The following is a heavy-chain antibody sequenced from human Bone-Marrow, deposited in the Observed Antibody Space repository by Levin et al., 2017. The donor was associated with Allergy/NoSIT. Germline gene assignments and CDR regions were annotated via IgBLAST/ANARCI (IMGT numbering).Heavy chain of an antibody. CDR2: IKSKTDGGTT. D-gene: IGHD2-15*01. Sequence: GESLKISCAASGFTFSNAWMSWVRQAPGKGLEWVGRIKSKTDGGTTDYAAPVKGRFTISRDDSKNTLYLQMNSLKTEDTAVYYCTTGGVLGWVDCRGGSCQTHYYYGMDVWGQGTTVTVSS. CDR3: TTGGVLGWVDCRGGSCQTHYYYGMDV. V-gene: IGHV3-15*01. CDR1: GFTFSNAW. J-gene: IGHJ6*02.